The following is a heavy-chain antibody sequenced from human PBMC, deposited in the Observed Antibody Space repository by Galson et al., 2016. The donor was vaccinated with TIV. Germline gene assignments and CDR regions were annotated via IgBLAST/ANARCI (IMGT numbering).Heavy chain of an antibody. J-gene: IGHJ4*02. D-gene: IGHD3-16*01. Sequence: SLRLSCAASGFAFDTYEMNWARQAPGKGLEWVSYISSGSYVIHYADSVKGRFTISRDNADNSLHLHMNNLKVEDTAVYYCARWGGGHFDYWGQGALVTVSS. CDR3: ARWGGGHFDY. CDR1: GFAFDTYE. CDR2: ISSGSYVI. V-gene: IGHV3-48*03.